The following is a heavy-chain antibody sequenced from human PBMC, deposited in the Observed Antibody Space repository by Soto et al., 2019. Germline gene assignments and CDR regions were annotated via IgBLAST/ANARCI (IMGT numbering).Heavy chain of an antibody. CDR2: IYYGVST. Sequence: SETLSLTCTVSGGSISSINYYWGWIRQPPGKGLEWIGSIYYGVSTHYNPSLKSRVTISVGTSKNQFSLKLSSVTAADTAVYYCAIIAGSGWYEDAFDIWGQGTMVTVSS. CDR3: AIIAGSGWYEDAFDI. J-gene: IGHJ3*02. V-gene: IGHV4-39*01. D-gene: IGHD6-19*01. CDR1: GGSISSINYY.